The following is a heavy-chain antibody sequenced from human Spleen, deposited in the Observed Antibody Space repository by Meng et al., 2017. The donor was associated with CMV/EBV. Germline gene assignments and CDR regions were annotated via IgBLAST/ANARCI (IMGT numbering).Heavy chain of an antibody. J-gene: IGHJ5*02. CDR3: ARARGTTAAAGTNWFDP. V-gene: IGHV1-2*02. D-gene: IGHD6-13*01. CDR1: GYTFTGYY. CDR2: INPDTSGT. Sequence: ASVKVSCKTSGYTFTGYYMNWVRQAPGQGLEWVGWINPDTSGTNYAQKFQGRVTMTRDTSISTAYMELSRLRSDDTAVYFCARARGTTAAAGTNWFDPWGQGTLVTVSS.